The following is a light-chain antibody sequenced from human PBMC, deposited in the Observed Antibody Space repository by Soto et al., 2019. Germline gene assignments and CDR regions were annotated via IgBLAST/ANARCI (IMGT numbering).Light chain of an antibody. J-gene: IGLJ1*01. CDR1: SSDVGYYNY. Sequence: QSVLTQPRSVSGSPGQSVTISCTGTSSDVGYYNYVSWYQQHPGKAPKLMIYDVSKRPSGVPDRFSGSKSGNTASLTISGLQAEDEADYYCCSYVGSYTDVFGIGTKVTVL. CDR2: DVS. CDR3: CSYVGSYTDV. V-gene: IGLV2-11*01.